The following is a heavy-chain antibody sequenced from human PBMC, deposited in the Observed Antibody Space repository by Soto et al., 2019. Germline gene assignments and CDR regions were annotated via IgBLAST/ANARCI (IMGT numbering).Heavy chain of an antibody. Sequence: QITLKESGPTLVKPTQTLTLTCTFSGFSLSTRGVAVGWFRQPPGKALERLALIYWDEDKWYSPSLKSRLTITDDTSKNQVVLTMPNMDPVDTATYYCAHRPRGYAYYFDYWGQGTLVTVSS. CDR2: IYWDEDK. CDR1: GFSLSTRGVA. V-gene: IGHV2-5*02. CDR3: AHRPRGYAYYFDY. J-gene: IGHJ4*02. D-gene: IGHD5-12*01.